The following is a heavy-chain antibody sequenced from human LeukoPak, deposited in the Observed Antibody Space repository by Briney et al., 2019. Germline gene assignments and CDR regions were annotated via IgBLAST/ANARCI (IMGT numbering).Heavy chain of an antibody. CDR1: GGSISSGGYH. V-gene: IGHV4-31*03. D-gene: IGHD3-16*01. J-gene: IGHJ3*02. Sequence: SQTLSLTCTVSGGSISSGGYHWSWIRQHPGKGLEWIGYIYYSGSTYYNPSLKSRVTISVDTSKNQFSLKLSSVTAADTAVYYCARDLGLDDAFDIWGQGTMATVSS. CDR2: IYYSGST. CDR3: ARDLGLDDAFDI.